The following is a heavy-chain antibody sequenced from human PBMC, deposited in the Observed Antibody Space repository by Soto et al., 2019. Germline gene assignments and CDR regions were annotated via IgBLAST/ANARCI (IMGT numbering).Heavy chain of an antibody. Sequence: ASVKVSCKASGYTFTEYGFSWVRQGPGQGLEWIGWVNTYNGNTHYAQSLQGRLTMTTDTSTSTAYMELRSLRSDDTAMYYCARHNGYYYGSGSYLPYYYYGMDVWGQGTTVTVSS. CDR3: ARHNGYYYGSGSYLPYYYYGMDV. J-gene: IGHJ6*02. V-gene: IGHV1-18*01. CDR1: GYTFTEYG. D-gene: IGHD3-10*01. CDR2: VNTYNGNT.